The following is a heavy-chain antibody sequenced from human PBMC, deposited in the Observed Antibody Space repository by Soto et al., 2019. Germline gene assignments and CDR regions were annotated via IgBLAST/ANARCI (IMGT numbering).Heavy chain of an antibody. V-gene: IGHV4-31*03. Sequence: QVQLQESGPGLVKPSQTLSLTCTVSGGSISTEGNYWSWIRQHPGKGLQWLGYIYYSGTTHYNPSLKSRITISVDTSKNQFSLKVSPVTAADTAVYFCARGTGSGAYFDYWGQGILVTFSS. CDR1: GGSISTEGNY. D-gene: IGHD1-1*01. CDR3: ARGTGSGAYFDY. J-gene: IGHJ4*02. CDR2: IYYSGTT.